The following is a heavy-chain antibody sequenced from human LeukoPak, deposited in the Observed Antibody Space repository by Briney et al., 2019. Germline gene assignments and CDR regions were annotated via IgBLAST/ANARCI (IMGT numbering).Heavy chain of an antibody. CDR3: AREGRRGIYYAL. CDR2: IKQDGSEV. V-gene: IGHV3-7*01. Sequence: GSLRLSCAVSGFTFRSYWMSWVRQAPGKGLEWVANIKQDGSEVYYVDSVKGRFTISRDNAKNALYLQMSSLRAEDTAVYYCAREGRRGIYYALWGKGPLVTVSS. D-gene: IGHD1-26*01. CDR1: GFTFRSYW. J-gene: IGHJ4*02.